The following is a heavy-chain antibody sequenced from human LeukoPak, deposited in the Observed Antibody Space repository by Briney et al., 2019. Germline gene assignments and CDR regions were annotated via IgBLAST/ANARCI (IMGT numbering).Heavy chain of an antibody. V-gene: IGHV3-53*01. D-gene: IGHD6-13*01. J-gene: IGHJ5*02. CDR2: IYSGGST. CDR1: GFTVSSNY. CDR3: ARCPSSSFPIAGDNWFDP. Sequence: PGGSLRLSCAASGFTVSSNYMSWVRQAPGKGLEWVSVIYSGGSTYYADSVKGRFTISRDNAKNSLYLQMNSLRAEDTAVYYCARCPSSSFPIAGDNWFDPWGQGTLVTVPS.